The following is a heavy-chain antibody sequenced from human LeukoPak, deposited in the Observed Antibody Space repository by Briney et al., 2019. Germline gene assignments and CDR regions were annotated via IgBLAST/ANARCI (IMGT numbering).Heavy chain of an antibody. CDR3: ARSPSGYSYYFDY. D-gene: IGHD3-22*01. CDR1: GGSFSGYY. CDR2: INHSGST. Sequence: SETLSLTCAVYGGSFSGYYWSWIRQPPGKGLEWIGEINHSGSTNYNPPLKSRVTISVDTSKNQFSLKLSSVTAADTAVYYCARSPSGYSYYFDYWGQGTLVTVSS. V-gene: IGHV4-34*01. J-gene: IGHJ4*02.